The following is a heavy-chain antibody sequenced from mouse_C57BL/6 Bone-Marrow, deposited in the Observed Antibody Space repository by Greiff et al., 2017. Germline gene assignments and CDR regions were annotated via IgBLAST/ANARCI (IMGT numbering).Heavy chain of an antibody. V-gene: IGHV1-85*01. CDR1: GYTFTSYD. D-gene: IGHD1-1*01. Sequence: QVQLQQSGPELVKPGASVKLSCKASGYTFTSYDINWVKQRPGQGLEWIGWIYPRDGSTKYNEKFKGKATLTVDTSASTAYMELHSLTSENSAVYFCSRVEFDGSSRDWYFDVWGTGTTVTVSS. CDR2: IYPRDGST. J-gene: IGHJ1*03. CDR3: SRVEFDGSSRDWYFDV.